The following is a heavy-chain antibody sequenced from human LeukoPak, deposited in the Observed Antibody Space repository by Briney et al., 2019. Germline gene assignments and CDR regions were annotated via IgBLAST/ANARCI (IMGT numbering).Heavy chain of an antibody. J-gene: IGHJ4*02. CDR1: GGSISSYY. CDR2: IYYSGST. Sequence: SEILSLTCTVSGGSISSYYWSWIRQPPGKGLEWIGYIYYSGSTNYNPSLKSRVTISVDTSKNQFSLKLTSVTAADTAVYYCARVGGYSHKDWGQGNLVTVSS. D-gene: IGHD5-18*01. CDR3: ARVGGYSHKD. V-gene: IGHV4-59*01.